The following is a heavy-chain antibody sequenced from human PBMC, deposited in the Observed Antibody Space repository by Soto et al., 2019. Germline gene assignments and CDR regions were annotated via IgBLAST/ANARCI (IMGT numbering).Heavy chain of an antibody. CDR1: GYTFTSYY. V-gene: IGHV1-46*01. J-gene: IGHJ4*02. D-gene: IGHD1-26*01. CDR2: INQSGGST. Sequence: QVQLVQSGAEVKKPGASVKVSCKASGYTFTSYYMHWVRQAPGQGLEWMGIINQSGGSTSDAQKFQGSVTMTRDTSTSTVYMELSSLRSEDTAVYYCAREPHIGSYHPERYYFDYWGQGTLVTVSS. CDR3: AREPHIGSYHPERYYFDY.